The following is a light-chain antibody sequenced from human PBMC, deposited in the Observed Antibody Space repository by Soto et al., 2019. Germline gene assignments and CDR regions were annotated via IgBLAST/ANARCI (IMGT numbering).Light chain of an antibody. V-gene: IGLV2-23*02. CDR3: CSFTSSNTPV. J-gene: IGLJ1*01. Sequence: QSALTQPASVSGSPGQSITISCTGTSSDFGNYNLVSWYQQHPGKVPKLILFDVNKRPSGVSGRFSGSTSRNTASLTISGLHAEDEAYYYCCSFTSSNTPVFGTGTKLTVL. CDR1: SSDFGNYNL. CDR2: DVN.